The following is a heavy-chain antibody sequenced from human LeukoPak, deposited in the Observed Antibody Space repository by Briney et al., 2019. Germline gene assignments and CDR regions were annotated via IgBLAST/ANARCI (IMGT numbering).Heavy chain of an antibody. CDR1: GYTFSSYG. CDR3: ARDFLSYDGTENHYEDTFDI. D-gene: IGHD3-22*01. J-gene: IGHJ3*02. CDR2: ISGFRGNT. Sequence: GASVKVSCKVSGYTFSSYGISWVRQAPGQGLEWMGWISGFRGNTNYAQNLRGRVTMTTDTSTTTAYMELRSLNSDDTAVYYCARDFLSYDGTENHYEDTFDIWGQGTMVTVSS. V-gene: IGHV1-18*01.